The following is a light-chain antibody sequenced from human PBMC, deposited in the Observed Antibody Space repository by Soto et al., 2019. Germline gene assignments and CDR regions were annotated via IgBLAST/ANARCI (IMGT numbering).Light chain of an antibody. CDR2: ENN. CDR1: SSNIGNNY. V-gene: IGLV1-51*02. J-gene: IGLJ2*01. CDR3: GSWDSSLSAVL. Sequence: QSVLTQPPSVSAAPGQTVTISCSGSSSNIGNNYVSWYQRLPGTAPKLLIYENNRRPSGIPGRFSGSKSGTSATLGITGLQTGDEADYYCGSWDSSLSAVLFGGGTKLTVL.